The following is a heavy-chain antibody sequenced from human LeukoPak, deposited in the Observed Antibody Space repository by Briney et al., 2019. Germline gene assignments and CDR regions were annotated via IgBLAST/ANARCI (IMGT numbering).Heavy chain of an antibody. V-gene: IGHV1-18*01. J-gene: IGHJ4*02. CDR1: GYTFTSYG. D-gene: IGHD5-24*01. CDR2: ISAYNGNT. Sequence: ASVKVSCKASGYTFTSYGISWVRQAPGQGLEWMGWISAYNGNTNYAQKLQGRVTMITDTSTSTAYMELRSLRSDDTAVYYCARDSKDGYNSDYWGQGTLVTVSS. CDR3: ARDSKDGYNSDY.